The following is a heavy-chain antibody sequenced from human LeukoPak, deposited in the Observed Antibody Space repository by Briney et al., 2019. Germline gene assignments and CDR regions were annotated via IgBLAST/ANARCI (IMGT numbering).Heavy chain of an antibody. Sequence: PGGSLRLSCAASGFTFSSYAMSWVRQAPGKGLEWVSAISGSGGSTYYADSVKGRFTISRDNSKNTLYLQMNSLRAEDTAVYYCAKDTRPYDSSGYQLYYSYGMYVCGQGTTVTVSS. CDR2: ISGSGGST. CDR1: GFTFSSYA. D-gene: IGHD3-22*01. J-gene: IGHJ6*01. V-gene: IGHV3-23*01. CDR3: AKDTRPYDSSGYQLYYSYGMYV.